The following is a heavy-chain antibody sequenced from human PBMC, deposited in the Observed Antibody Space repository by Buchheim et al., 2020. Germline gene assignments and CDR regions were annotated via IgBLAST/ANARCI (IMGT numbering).Heavy chain of an antibody. Sequence: EVQLVESGGGLVQPGGSLRLSCAASGFTFSSYWMHWVRQAPGKGLVWVSRINSDGSSTSYADSVTGRFTISRDNAKNTLYLQMNSLRAEDTAVYYCARDPHNGGYFDWGDWFDPWGQGTL. J-gene: IGHJ5*02. V-gene: IGHV3-74*01. D-gene: IGHD3-9*01. CDR1: GFTFSSYW. CDR3: ARDPHNGGYFDWGDWFDP. CDR2: INSDGSST.